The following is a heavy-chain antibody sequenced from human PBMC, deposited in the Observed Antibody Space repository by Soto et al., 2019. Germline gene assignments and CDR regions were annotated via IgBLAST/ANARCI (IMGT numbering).Heavy chain of an antibody. D-gene: IGHD6-19*01. CDR1: GFTFSSYA. V-gene: IGHV3-30-3*01. J-gene: IGHJ6*02. CDR3: ARAGIRWSSGHHGYYYGMDV. Sequence: QVQLVESGGGVVQPGRSLRLSCAASGFTFSSYAMHWVRQAPGKGLEWVAVISYDGSNKYYADSVKGRFTISRDNSKNTRSLQMNSMRAEDTALYYCARAGIRWSSGHHGYYYGMDVWGQGTTVTVSS. CDR2: ISYDGSNK.